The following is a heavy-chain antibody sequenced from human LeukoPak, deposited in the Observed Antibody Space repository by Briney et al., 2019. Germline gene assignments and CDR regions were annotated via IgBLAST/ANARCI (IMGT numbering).Heavy chain of an antibody. CDR2: IYHSGST. D-gene: IGHD5-18*01. CDR3: AKGAGGFSYYNWFDP. V-gene: IGHV4-38-2*02. Sequence: SETLSLTCTVSGYSISSGYYWGWIRQPPGKGLEWIGSIYHSGSTYYNPSLKSRVTISVDTSKNQFSLKLSSVTAADTAIYYCAKGAGGFSYYNWFDPWGQGTLVTVSS. J-gene: IGHJ5*02. CDR1: GYSISSGYY.